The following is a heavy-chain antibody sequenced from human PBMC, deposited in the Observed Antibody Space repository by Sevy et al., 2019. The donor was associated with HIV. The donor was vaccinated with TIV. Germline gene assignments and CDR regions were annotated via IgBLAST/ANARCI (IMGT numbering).Heavy chain of an antibody. V-gene: IGHV3-30-3*01. J-gene: IGHJ4*02. Sequence: GGSLRLSCAASGFTFSSYAMHWVRQAPGKGLEWVAVISYDGSNKYYADSVKGRFTISRDNSKNTLYLQMNSLRAEDTAVYYCARDQHYDSSGSPYFDYWGQGTLVTVSS. CDR3: ARDQHYDSSGSPYFDY. CDR2: ISYDGSNK. D-gene: IGHD3-22*01. CDR1: GFTFSSYA.